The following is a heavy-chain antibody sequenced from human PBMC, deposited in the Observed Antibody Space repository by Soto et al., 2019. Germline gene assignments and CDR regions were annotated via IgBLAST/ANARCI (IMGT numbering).Heavy chain of an antibody. D-gene: IGHD4-17*01. CDR3: ARVDGDYVGYFDY. V-gene: IGHV4-59*01. CDR1: GGSISSYY. CDR2: IYYSGST. Sequence: SETLSLTCTVSGGSISSYYWSWIRQPPGKGLEWIGYIYYSGSTNYNPSLKSRVTISVDTSKNQFSLKLSSVTAADTAVYYCARVDGDYVGYFDYWGQGTLVTVS. J-gene: IGHJ4*02.